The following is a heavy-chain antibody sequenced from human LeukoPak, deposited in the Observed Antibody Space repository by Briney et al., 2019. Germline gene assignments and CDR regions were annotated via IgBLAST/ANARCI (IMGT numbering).Heavy chain of an antibody. CDR3: ARLYWGLGAFDI. J-gene: IGHJ3*02. CDR2: IYHNEST. Sequence: SETLSLTCAVSGYSITTGYHWAWIRQTPGKGLEWFGSIYHNESTYYNPSLKSRVTMSVDTSKNHFSLKLSSVTAADTAVYYCARLYWGLGAFDIWGQGTMVTVSS. D-gene: IGHD3-16*01. V-gene: IGHV4-38-2*01. CDR1: GYSITTGYH.